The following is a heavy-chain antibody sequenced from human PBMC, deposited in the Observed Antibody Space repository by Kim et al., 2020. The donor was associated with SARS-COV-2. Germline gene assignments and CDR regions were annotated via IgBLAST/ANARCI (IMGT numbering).Heavy chain of an antibody. V-gene: IGHV1-69*13. CDR1: GGTFSSYA. CDR3: AARLAQRITMIVVRSYGMDV. D-gene: IGHD3-22*01. Sequence: SVKVSCKASGGTFSSYAISWVRQAPGQGLEWMGGIIPIFGTANYAQKFQGRVTITADESTSTAYMELSSLRSEDTAVYYCAARLAQRITMIVVRSYGMDVWGQGTTVTVSS. CDR2: IIPIFGTA. J-gene: IGHJ6*02.